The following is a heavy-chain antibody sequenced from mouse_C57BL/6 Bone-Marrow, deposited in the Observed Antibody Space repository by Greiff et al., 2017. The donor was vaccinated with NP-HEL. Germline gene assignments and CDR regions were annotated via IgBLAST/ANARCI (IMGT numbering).Heavy chain of an antibody. D-gene: IGHD1-1*01. CDR2: ISYSGST. J-gene: IGHJ1*03. V-gene: IGHV3-1*01. CDR1: GYSITSGYD. CDR3: ARGGYGSLSYWYFDV. Sequence: ESGPGMVKPSQSLSLTCTVTGYSITSGYDWHWIRHFPGNKLEWMGYISYSGSTNYNPSLKSRISITHDTSKNHFFLKLNSVTTEDTATYYCARGGYGSLSYWYFDVWGTGTTVTVSS.